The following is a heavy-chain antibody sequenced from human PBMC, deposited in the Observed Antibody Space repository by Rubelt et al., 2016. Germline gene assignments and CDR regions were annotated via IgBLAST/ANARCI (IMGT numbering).Heavy chain of an antibody. J-gene: IGHJ4*02. CDR1: GFTFSSYA. V-gene: IGHV3-23*04. CDR2: ISGSGGST. Sequence: EVQLVESGGGLVKPGGSLRLSCAASGFTFSSYAMSWVRQAPGKGLEWVSAISGSGGSTYYADSVKGRFTIARENSKNTLYLQMNSLRAEDTAVYYCARDTGYSFDYWGQGTLVTVSS. CDR3: ARDTGYSFDY. D-gene: IGHD5-18*01.